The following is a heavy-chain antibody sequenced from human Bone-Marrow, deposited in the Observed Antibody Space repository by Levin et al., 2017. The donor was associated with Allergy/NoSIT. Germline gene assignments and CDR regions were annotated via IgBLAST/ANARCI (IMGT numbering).Heavy chain of an antibody. CDR3: ARDERVGSSWVNWYFDL. D-gene: IGHD6-13*01. J-gene: IGHJ2*01. CDR2: ISYDGSNK. CDR1: GFTFSSYA. Sequence: LSLTCAASGFTFSSYAMHWVRQAPGKGLEWVAVISYDGSNKYYADSVKGRFTISRDNSKNTLYLQMNSLRAEDTAVYYCARDERVGSSWVNWYFDLWGRGTLVTVSS. V-gene: IGHV3-30-3*01.